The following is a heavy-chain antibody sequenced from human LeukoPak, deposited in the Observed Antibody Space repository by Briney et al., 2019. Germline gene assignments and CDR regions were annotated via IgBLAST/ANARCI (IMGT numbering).Heavy chain of an antibody. Sequence: GGSLRLSCAASGFTFSSYWMSWVRQAPGKGLVWVSNIKQDGSEKYYGDSVKGRFTISRDNAKNSLYLQMNSLRAEDAAVYSGARHDGDYSDYFDNWGQGTLVTVSS. CDR1: GFTFSSYW. CDR3: ARHDGDYSDYFDN. J-gene: IGHJ4*02. V-gene: IGHV3-7*01. D-gene: IGHD4-17*01. CDR2: IKQDGSEK.